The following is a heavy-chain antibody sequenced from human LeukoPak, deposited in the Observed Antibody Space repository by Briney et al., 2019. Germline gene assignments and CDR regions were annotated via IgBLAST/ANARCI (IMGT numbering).Heavy chain of an antibody. CDR1: EFTVNNNY. D-gene: IGHD4-17*01. CDR2: IYSAGST. Sequence: GGSLRLSCAASEFTVNNNYMSWVRQAPGNGLEWVSTIYSAGSTNYADSVKGRFTISRDNSKNTMYLQMNSLRAEDTAVYYCAGGLRSGLIDYWGQGTLVTVSS. CDR3: AGGLRSGLIDY. J-gene: IGHJ4*02. V-gene: IGHV3-53*01.